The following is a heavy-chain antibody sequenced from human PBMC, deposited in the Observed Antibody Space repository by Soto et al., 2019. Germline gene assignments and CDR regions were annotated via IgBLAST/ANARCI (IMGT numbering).Heavy chain of an antibody. V-gene: IGHV1-69*12. CDR1: GRTFSTYA. D-gene: IGHD5-18*01. J-gene: IGHJ4*02. CDR2: IIPMFGTA. Sequence: QVQLVQSGAEVKKPESSVKVACKAPGRTFSTYAISWVGQAPGEGLEWMGGIIPMFGTANYAQRFQDRVTITADESTNTVYMELSSLRSEDTAVYFCASGIQLWLRRINNGYSGWGQGTLVTVFS. CDR3: ASGIQLWLRRINNGYSG.